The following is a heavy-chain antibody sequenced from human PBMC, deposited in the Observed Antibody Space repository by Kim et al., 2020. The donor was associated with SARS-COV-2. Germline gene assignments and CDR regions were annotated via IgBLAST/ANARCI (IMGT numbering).Heavy chain of an antibody. J-gene: IGHJ4*02. CDR3: AKTARLTAFDY. D-gene: IGHD1-20*01. Sequence: TYYADSVKGRFTISRDNSKNTLYLQRNSLRAEDTAVYYCAKTARLTAFDYWGQGTLVTVSS. CDR2: T. V-gene: IGHV3-23*01.